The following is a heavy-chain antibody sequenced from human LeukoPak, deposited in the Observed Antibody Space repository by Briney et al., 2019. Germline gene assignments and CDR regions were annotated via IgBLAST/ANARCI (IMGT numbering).Heavy chain of an antibody. CDR1: GFTFDDYA. CDR2: ISWNSGSI. J-gene: IGHJ4*02. Sequence: GRSLRLSCAASGFTFDDYAMHWVRQAPGKGLEWVSGISWNSGSIGYADSVKGRFTISRDNAKNSLYLQMSSLRAEDMALYYCAKDSIGYYDSSGPYYFDYWGQGTLVTVSS. V-gene: IGHV3-9*03. D-gene: IGHD3-22*01. CDR3: AKDSIGYYDSSGPYYFDY.